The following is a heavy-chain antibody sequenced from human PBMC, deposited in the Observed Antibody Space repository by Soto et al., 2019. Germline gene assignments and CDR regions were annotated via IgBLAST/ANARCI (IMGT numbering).Heavy chain of an antibody. CDR2: IYKSGST. CDR3: ARPYDILTAYGPCEY. D-gene: IGHD3-9*01. Sequence: SETLSLTCTVSGGSISSSRFYWGWIRRPPGKGLEWIGSIYKSGSTYYNMSLKSRVTMSVDTSRNQFSLRLSSVTAADTAVYYCARPYDILTAYGPCEYWGQGTLVTVS. J-gene: IGHJ4*02. V-gene: IGHV4-39*01. CDR1: GGSISSSRFY.